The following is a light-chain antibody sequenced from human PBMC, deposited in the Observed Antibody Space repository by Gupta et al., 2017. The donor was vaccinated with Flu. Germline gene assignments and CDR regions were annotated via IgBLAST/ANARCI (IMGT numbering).Light chain of an antibody. CDR1: QSVSSN. CDR2: GES. V-gene: IGKV3-15*01. J-gene: IGKJ4*01. CDR3: QQYNNWPPLT. Sequence: EIVMTPSPATLSVSPAERATLSCRASQSVSSNLAWYQQKPGQAPRLLIYGESTRATGIPARFSGSGSGTDFTLTISSLQSEDFAVYYCQQYNNWPPLTFGGGTKVEIK.